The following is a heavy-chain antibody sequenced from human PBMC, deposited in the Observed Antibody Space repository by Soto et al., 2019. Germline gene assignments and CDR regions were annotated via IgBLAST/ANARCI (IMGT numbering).Heavy chain of an antibody. J-gene: IGHJ6*02. CDR1: RFTFSNAW. CDR3: TFARGGMTWIYNNSYYYGLGV. V-gene: IGHV3-15*07. D-gene: IGHD5-12*01. Sequence: PGGSLRLSCAASRFTFSNAWMNWVRQAPGKGLEWVGRIKSKTYGETTDYAAPVKGRFTISRDDSQTTLYLQMDSLKTEDTAVYYCTFARGGMTWIYNNSYYYGLGVWGQGTTVTVSS. CDR2: IKSKTYGETT.